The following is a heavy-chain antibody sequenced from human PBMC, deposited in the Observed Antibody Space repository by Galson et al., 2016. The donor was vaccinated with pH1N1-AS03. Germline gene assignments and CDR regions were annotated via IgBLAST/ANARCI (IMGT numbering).Heavy chain of an antibody. CDR2: IFPSGTT. Sequence: SETLSLTCAVSGASISSSHNWWSWVRQPPGEGLEWIGEIFPSGTTNYNPSLKSRVVISFDKSKNQFSLRLNSVTAADTAVYYCAWGYDYSAYYFRMWGQGTLVTVSS. V-gene: IGHV4-4*02. CDR1: GASISSSHNW. J-gene: IGHJ4*02. CDR3: AWGYDYSAYYFRM. D-gene: IGHD3-22*01.